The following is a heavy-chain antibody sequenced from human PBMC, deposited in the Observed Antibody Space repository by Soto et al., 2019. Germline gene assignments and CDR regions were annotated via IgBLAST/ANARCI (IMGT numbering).Heavy chain of an antibody. Sequence: QVQLVQSGAEVKKPGSSVKVSCKASGGTVSSYAISWVRQAPGQGLEWMGGIIPIFGTAHYAQKFQGRVTITADESTSTGSMGLSSLRSEDTAVYYCVSKPAAAGTLGVFDIWGQQTMVTVSS. CDR1: GGTVSSYA. CDR3: VSKPAAAGTLGVFDI. J-gene: IGHJ3*02. D-gene: IGHD6-13*01. V-gene: IGHV1-69*01. CDR2: IIPIFGTA.